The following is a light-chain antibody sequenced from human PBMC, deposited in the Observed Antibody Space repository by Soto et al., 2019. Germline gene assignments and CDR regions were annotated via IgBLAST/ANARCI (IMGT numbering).Light chain of an antibody. Sequence: EIVLTQSPGTLSLSPGERASLSCRASQSLSSSHLIWYQQKPGQAPRLLIYDASSRATGIPDRFSGGGSGTDFTLTISRLEPEDFAVYYCQHLSAFGQGPKVEIK. CDR3: QHLSA. CDR2: DAS. J-gene: IGKJ1*01. V-gene: IGKV3-20*01. CDR1: QSLSSSH.